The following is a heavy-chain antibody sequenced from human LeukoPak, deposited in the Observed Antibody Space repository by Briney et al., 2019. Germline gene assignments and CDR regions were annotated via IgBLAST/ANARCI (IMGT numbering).Heavy chain of an antibody. CDR2: IRGKAYGGTT. D-gene: IGHD3-9*01. CDR3: TTGYYDILTGYSPSDY. V-gene: IGHV3-49*03. Sequence: PGGSLRLSCTASGSTFGDYAMSWFRQAPGKGLEWVGFIRGKAYGGTTEYAASVKGRFTISRDDSKSIAYLQMNSLKTEDTAVYYCTTGYYDILTGYSPSDYWGQGTLVTVSS. J-gene: IGHJ4*02. CDR1: GSTFGDYA.